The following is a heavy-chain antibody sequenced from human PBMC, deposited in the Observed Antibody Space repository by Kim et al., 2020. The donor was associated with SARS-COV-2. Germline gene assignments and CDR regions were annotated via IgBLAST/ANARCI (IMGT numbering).Heavy chain of an antibody. J-gene: IGHJ4*01. CDR1: GFTFDDYA. D-gene: IGHD6-13*01. V-gene: IGHV3-9*01. CDR2: ISWNSGSI. CDR3: AKGAGYSSSWYGGDYFD. Sequence: GGSLRLSCAASGFTFDDYAMHWVRQAPGKGLEWVSGISWNSGSIGYADSVKGRFTISRDNAKNSLYLQMNSLRAEDTALYYCAKGAGYSSSWYGGDYFD.